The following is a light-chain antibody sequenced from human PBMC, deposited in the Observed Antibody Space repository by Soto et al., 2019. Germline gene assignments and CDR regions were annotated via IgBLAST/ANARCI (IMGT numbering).Light chain of an antibody. J-gene: IGLJ1*01. CDR3: AAWDDSLSGYV. CDR1: NSNIGRNI. V-gene: IGLV1-44*01. Sequence: QSVLTQPPSASGTPGQRVTISCSGSNSNIGRNIVNWYQQFPGTVPKLLMYSNSQRPPGIPDRFSASKSGTSASLAITGLQSEDEADYYCAAWDDSLSGYVFGTGTKLTVL. CDR2: SNS.